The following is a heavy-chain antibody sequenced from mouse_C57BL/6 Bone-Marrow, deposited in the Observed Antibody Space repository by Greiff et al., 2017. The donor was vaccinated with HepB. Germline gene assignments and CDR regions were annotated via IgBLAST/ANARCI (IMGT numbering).Heavy chain of an antibody. CDR1: GYTFTSYW. J-gene: IGHJ2*01. CDR2: IDPSDSET. CDR3: ARNWAFDY. Sequence: VQLQQPGAELVRPGSSVKLSCKASGYTFTSYWMHWVKQRPIQGLEWIGNIDPSDSETHYNQKFKDKATLTVDKSSSTAYMQLSSLTSEYSAVYYCARNWAFDYWGQGTTLTVSS. V-gene: IGHV1-52*01.